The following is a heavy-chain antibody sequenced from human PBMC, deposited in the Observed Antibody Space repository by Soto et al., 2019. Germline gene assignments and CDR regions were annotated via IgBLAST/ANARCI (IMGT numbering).Heavy chain of an antibody. CDR2: ISAYNGNT. V-gene: IGHV1-18*04. D-gene: IGHD2-2*01. CDR3: ARGSSIVVVPAAIMYYYGMDV. Sequence: GASVKVSCKTSGYTFASNEITWVRQAPGQGLEWMGWISAYNGNTNYEQKFQGRVTMTRDTSTRTVYMELRSLTSDDTAIYYCARGSSIVVVPAAIMYYYGMDVWGQGTTVTVYS. J-gene: IGHJ6*02. CDR1: GYTFASNE.